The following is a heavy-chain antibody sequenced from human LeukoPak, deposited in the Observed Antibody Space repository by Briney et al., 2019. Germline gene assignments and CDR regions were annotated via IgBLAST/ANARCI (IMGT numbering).Heavy chain of an antibody. CDR3: AKGNYDFWSGYPGLSYFDY. J-gene: IGHJ4*02. CDR1: GFSFSSHW. CDR2: ISDDGSYT. V-gene: IGHV3-74*01. Sequence: PGGSLRLSCAASGFSFSSHWVHWVRQAPGKGLVWVSRISDDGSYTSNVDSVKGRFTISRDNSKNTLYLQMNSLRAGDTAVYYCAKGNYDFWSGYPGLSYFDYWGQGTLVTVSS. D-gene: IGHD3-3*01.